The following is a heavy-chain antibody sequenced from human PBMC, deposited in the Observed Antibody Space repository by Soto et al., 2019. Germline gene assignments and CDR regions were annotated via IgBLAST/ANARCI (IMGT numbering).Heavy chain of an antibody. CDR2: ISSDGSNK. CDR3: ARDQGYSYGYFARWFDS. J-gene: IGHJ5*01. Sequence: GGSLRLSCAASGSTVSTYSMHWVRQAPGKGLEWVAAISSDGSNKYYADSVKGRFTISRDKSKNSLYVQMDRLRHDDTGVYYCARDQGYSYGYFARWFDSWGQGTLVTVSS. CDR1: GSTVSTYS. V-gene: IGHV3-30-3*01. D-gene: IGHD5-18*01.